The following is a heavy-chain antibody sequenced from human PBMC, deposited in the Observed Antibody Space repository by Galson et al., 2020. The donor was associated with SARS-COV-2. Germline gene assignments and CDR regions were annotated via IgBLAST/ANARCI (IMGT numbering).Heavy chain of an antibody. Sequence: TGGSLRLSCAASGFTFSSYWLSWVRHAPGEGLEGVADIKQDGSETYYMASVKGRFTISRDNAKNSLYLQVNSLRAEDTAVYYCARGWYNWKSYGRDFGGQGTTGPVSS. D-gene: IGHD1-1*01. V-gene: IGHV3-7*01. CDR3: ARGWYNWKSYGRDF. J-gene: IGHJ6*02. CDR2: IKQDGSET. CDR1: GFTFSSYW.